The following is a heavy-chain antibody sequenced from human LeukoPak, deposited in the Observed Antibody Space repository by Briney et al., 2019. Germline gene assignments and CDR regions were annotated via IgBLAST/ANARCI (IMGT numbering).Heavy chain of an antibody. Sequence: GGTLRLSCAASGFTFSSYGMSWVRQAPGKGLEWVSAISGSGGSTYYADSVKGRFTISRDNSKNTLYLQMNSLRAEDTAVYYCAKDTVKVTTIRRVPHYMDVWGKGTTVTISS. CDR2: ISGSGGST. D-gene: IGHD5-12*01. V-gene: IGHV3-23*01. CDR1: GFTFSSYG. J-gene: IGHJ6*03. CDR3: AKDTVKVTTIRRVPHYMDV.